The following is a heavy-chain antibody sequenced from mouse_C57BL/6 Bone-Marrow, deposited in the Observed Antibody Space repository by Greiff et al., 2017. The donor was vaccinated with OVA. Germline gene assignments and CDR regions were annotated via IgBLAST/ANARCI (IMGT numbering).Heavy chain of an antibody. V-gene: IGHV14-1*01. CDR2: IDPEDGDT. CDR3: TAGYFRRAY. D-gene: IGHD2-3*01. Sequence: VQLQQSGAELVRPGASVKLSCTASGFNIKDYYMHWVKQRPEQGLEWIGRIDPEDGDTEYAPKFQGTATMTAATSSNTAYLPLSILTSDVTAVYYCTAGYFRRAYWGQGTLVTVSA. CDR1: GFNIKDYY. J-gene: IGHJ3*01.